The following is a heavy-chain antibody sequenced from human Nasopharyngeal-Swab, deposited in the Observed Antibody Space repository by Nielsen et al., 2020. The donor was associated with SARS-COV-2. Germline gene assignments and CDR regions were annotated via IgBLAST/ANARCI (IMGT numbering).Heavy chain of an antibody. D-gene: IGHD6-13*01. V-gene: IGHV3-48*02. CDR2: ISSSSSTI. CDR1: GFTFSSYN. CDR3: AREGSSSQDY. J-gene: IGHJ4*02. Sequence: GESLKISCAASGFTFSSYNMNWVRQAPGKGLEWVSYISSSSSTIYYADSVKGRFTISRDNAKNSLYLQMNSLRDEDTAVYYCAREGSSSQDYWGQGTLVTVSS.